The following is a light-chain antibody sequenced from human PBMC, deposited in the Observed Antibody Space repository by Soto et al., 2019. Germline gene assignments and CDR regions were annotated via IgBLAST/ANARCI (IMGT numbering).Light chain of an antibody. CDR3: QQYGSSPT. J-gene: IGKJ5*01. CDR2: GAS. CDR1: QTINNN. Sequence: VMTQAPATLSVSPGERATLSCRASQTINNNVAWYQLKDGQVPRLVIYGASTRATDIPARFSGSGSGTEFTLTISRLEPEDFAVYYCQQYGSSPTFGEGTRLEI. V-gene: IGKV3-15*01.